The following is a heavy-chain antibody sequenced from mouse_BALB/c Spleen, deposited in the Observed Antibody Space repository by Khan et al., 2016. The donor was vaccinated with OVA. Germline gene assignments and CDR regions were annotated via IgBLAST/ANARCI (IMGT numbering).Heavy chain of an antibody. CDR2: ISYSGRT. Sequence: EVQLQESGPGLVRPSQSLSLTCTVTGYSITSDSAWNWIRQFPENKLEWMGYISYSGRTSYNPSLKSRISITRYTSKNQYFMQLNSVTTEDTATYYCARSVTITTVVATDFDYWGQGTTLTVSS. CDR3: ARSVTITTVVATDFDY. D-gene: IGHD1-1*01. V-gene: IGHV3-2*02. CDR1: GYSITSDSA. J-gene: IGHJ2*01.